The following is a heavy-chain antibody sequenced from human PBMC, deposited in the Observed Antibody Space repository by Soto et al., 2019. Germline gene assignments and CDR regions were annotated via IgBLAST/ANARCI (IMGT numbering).Heavy chain of an antibody. D-gene: IGHD6-13*01. CDR3: AKDVLTGAAAGTAWFDP. J-gene: IGHJ5*02. CDR2: ISGSGGST. CDR1: GFTFSSYA. Sequence: PGGSLSLSCAASGFTFSSYAMSWVRQAPGKGLEWVSAISGSGGSTYYADSVKGRFTISRDNSKNTLYLQMNSLRAEDTAVYYSAKDVLTGAAAGTAWFDPWGQGTLVTVSS. V-gene: IGHV3-23*01.